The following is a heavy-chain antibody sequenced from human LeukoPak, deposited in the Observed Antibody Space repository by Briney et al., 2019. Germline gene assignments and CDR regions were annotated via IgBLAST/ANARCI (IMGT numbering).Heavy chain of an antibody. J-gene: IGHJ1*01. CDR1: GFTFSSYS. V-gene: IGHV3-48*01. CDR3: ARDNYYDSSGYYYVSYFQH. Sequence: GGSLRLSCAASGFTFSSYSMNWVRQAPGKGLEWVSYISSSSSTIYYADSVKGRFTISRDNAKNSLYLQMNSLRAEDTAVYYCARDNYYDSSGYYYVSYFQHWGQGTLVTVSS. CDR2: ISSSSSTI. D-gene: IGHD3-22*01.